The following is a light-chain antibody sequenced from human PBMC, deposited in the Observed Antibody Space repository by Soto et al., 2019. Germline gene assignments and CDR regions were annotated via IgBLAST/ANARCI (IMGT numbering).Light chain of an antibody. CDR3: QQRSNWPTIT. J-gene: IGKJ5*01. CDR2: DAS. V-gene: IGKV3-11*01. Sequence: IVLTQSPATLSLSPGERATLSCRASQSVGSYLAWYQQKPAQARRPLIYDASNRATGIPARFSGSGSGTDFTLTISSLEPEDFAVHYCQQRSNWPTITFGQGTRLE. CDR1: QSVGSY.